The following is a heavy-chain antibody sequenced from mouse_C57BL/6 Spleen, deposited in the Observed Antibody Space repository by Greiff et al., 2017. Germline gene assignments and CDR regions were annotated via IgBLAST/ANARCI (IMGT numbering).Heavy chain of an antibody. J-gene: IGHJ4*01. CDR1: GYSFTDYN. V-gene: IGHV1-39*01. D-gene: IGHD2-5*01. Sequence: LQESGPELVKPGASVKISCKASGYSFTDYNMNWVKQSNGKSLEWIGVINPNYGTTSYNQKFKGKATLTVDQSSSTAYMQLNSLTSEDSAVYYCAYSYYSNPYAMDYWGQGTSVTVSS. CDR2: INPNYGTT. CDR3: AYSYYSNPYAMDY.